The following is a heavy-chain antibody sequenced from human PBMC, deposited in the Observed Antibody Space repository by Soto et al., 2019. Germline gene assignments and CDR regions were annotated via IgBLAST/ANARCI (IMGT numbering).Heavy chain of an antibody. CDR3: AKDGGYSYGYSPRYYYGMDV. CDR2: ISGSGGST. CDR1: GFTFSISA. J-gene: IGHJ6*02. Sequence: LRLSCAASGFTFSISALSWVRQAPGKGLEWVSAISGSGGSTYYADSVKGRFTISRDNSKNTLYLQMNSLRAEDTAVYYCAKDGGYSYGYSPRYYYGMDVWGQGTTVTVSS. V-gene: IGHV3-23*01. D-gene: IGHD5-18*01.